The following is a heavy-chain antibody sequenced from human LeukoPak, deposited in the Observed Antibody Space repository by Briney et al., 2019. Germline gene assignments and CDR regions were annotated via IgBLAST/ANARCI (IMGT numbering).Heavy chain of an antibody. Sequence: SETLSLTCTVSGGSINSYYWGWIRQPPGKGLEWIGYIFYSGSTNYNPSLKSRVTISVDTSKNQFSLNLRSVTAADTAVYYCARARYYYEIWGQGTMVTVSS. CDR3: ARARYYYEI. D-gene: IGHD3-10*01. J-gene: IGHJ3*02. V-gene: IGHV4-59*01. CDR2: IFYSGST. CDR1: GGSINSYY.